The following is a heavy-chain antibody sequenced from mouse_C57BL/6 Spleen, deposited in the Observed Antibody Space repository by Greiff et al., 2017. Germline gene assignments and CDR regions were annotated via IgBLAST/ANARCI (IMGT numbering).Heavy chain of an antibody. J-gene: IGHJ1*03. V-gene: IGHV1-39*01. CDR2: INPNYGTT. Sequence: SNLQQSGPELVKPGASVKISCKASGYSFTDYNMNWVKQSNGKSLEWIGVINPNYGTTSYNQKFKGKATLTVDQSSSTAYMQLNSLTSEDSAVYYCARENYGSSHWYFDVWGTGTTVTVSS. CDR3: ARENYGSSHWYFDV. D-gene: IGHD1-1*01. CDR1: GYSFTDYN.